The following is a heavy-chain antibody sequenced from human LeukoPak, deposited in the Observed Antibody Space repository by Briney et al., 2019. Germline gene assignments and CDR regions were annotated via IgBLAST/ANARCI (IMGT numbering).Heavy chain of an antibody. J-gene: IGHJ3*02. CDR3: ARDKTGAFDI. V-gene: IGHV3-53*01. CDR2: IYSGGST. Sequence: GGSLRLSCAASGFTFSNAWMSWVRQAPGKGLEWVSVIYSGGSTYYADSVKGRFTISRDNSKNTLYLQMNSLRAEDTAVYYCARDKTGAFDIWGQGTMVTVSS. D-gene: IGHD1-14*01. CDR1: GFTFSNAW.